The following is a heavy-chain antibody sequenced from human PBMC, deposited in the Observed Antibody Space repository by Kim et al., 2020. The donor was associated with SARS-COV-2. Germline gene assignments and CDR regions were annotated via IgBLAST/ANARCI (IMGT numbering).Heavy chain of an antibody. V-gene: IGHV3-30*04. CDR3: ARDRRVWFGELSNPPDAFEI. Sequence: GGSLRLSCAASGFTFSSYAMHWVRQAPGKGLEWVAVISYGGSNKYYADSVKGRFTISRDNSKNTLYLQMNSLRAEDTAVYYCARDRRVWFGELSNPPDAFEIWGQGTMVTVSS. CDR2: ISYGGSNK. D-gene: IGHD3-10*01. J-gene: IGHJ3*02. CDR1: GFTFSSYA.